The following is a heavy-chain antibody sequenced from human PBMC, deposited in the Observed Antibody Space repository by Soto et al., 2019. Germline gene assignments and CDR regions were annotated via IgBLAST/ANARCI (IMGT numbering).Heavy chain of an antibody. J-gene: IGHJ4*02. CDR3: ARSGSWYLGVDH. CDR1: GFTFKNYV. D-gene: IGHD1-26*01. CDR2: IWSDGSHK. V-gene: IGHV3-33*01. Sequence: QVQLVESGGGVVQPGTSLRLSCAASGFTFKNYVMHWVRQAPGKGLKWVAVIWSDGSHKYYADSVKGRFTISRDNSKNTLYLQMNSLRAEDTAVYYCARSGSWYLGVDHWGQGTLVAVSS.